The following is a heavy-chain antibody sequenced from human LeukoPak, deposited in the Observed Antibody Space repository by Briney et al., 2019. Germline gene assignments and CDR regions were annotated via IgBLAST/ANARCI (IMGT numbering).Heavy chain of an antibody. D-gene: IGHD2-2*01. V-gene: IGHV3-23*01. CDR1: GFTFSSYA. J-gene: IGHJ4*02. Sequence: GGSLRLSCAASGFTFSSYAMSWVRQAPGKGLEWVSAISGSGGSTYYADSVKGRFTISRDNSKNTLYLQMNSLRVEDTAVYYCAKGRVPAAIQIYFDYWGQGTLVTVSS. CDR2: ISGSGGST. CDR3: AKGRVPAAIQIYFDY.